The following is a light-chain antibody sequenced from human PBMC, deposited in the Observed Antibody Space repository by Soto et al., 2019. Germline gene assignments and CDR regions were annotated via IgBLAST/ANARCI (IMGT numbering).Light chain of an antibody. CDR3: QQLNSYPYS. CDR1: QGISSY. CDR2: AAS. J-gene: IGKJ2*01. Sequence: DIQLTQSPSFLSASVGDRVTITCLASQGISSYLSWFQQKPAKAPNLLIYAASTLQNGVPSRFSGSGSGTEFTLPISSMQPEEFATYCCQQLNSYPYSVGQGTKLEIK. V-gene: IGKV1-9*01.